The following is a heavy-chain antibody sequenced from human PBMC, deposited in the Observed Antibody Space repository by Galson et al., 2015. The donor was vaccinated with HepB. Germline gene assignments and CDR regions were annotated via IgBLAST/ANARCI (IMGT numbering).Heavy chain of an antibody. CDR1: GFSFSDYL. CDR3: TRMGGLGWQRTPNWFGA. CDR2: IKQKGSEK. J-gene: IGHJ5*01. Sequence: SLRLSCAASGFSFSDYLMGWVRQAPGKGLEWVANIKQKGSEKDYVDSVKGRFVISRDNAHNSLYLQMDSLRVEDTAVYYCTRMGGLGWQRTPNWFGAWGHGTLVTVSS. V-gene: IGHV3-7*01. D-gene: IGHD3-16*01.